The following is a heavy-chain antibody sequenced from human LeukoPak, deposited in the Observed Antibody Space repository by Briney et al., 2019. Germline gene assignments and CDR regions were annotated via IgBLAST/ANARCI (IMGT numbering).Heavy chain of an antibody. CDR1: GFSFSSYW. J-gene: IGHJ1*01. D-gene: IGHD3-22*01. V-gene: IGHV3-74*01. CDR3: ARAPSEIGGYYPEYFRH. CDR2: IKSDGKT. Sequence: GGSLRLSCAASGFSFSSYWMHWVRQAPGKGLVWVSRIKSDGKTIYADSVKGRFTISRDNAKNIVSLQMNSLRAEDTGVYYCARAPSEIGGYYPEYFRHWGQGTLVTVSS.